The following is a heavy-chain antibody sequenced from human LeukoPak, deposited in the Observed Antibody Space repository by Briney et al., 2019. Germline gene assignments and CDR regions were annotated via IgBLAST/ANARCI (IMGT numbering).Heavy chain of an antibody. CDR1: GGSFRGYY. D-gene: IGHD4/OR15-4a*01. Sequence: SETLSLTCAVNGGSFRGYYWIWIRQPPGKGLEWIGEIYHSGSTKYNPSLKSRLTISVDTSKNQFSLNLSSMTAADTAVYYCARGHWANHYCYMDVWGKGTTVTVSS. J-gene: IGHJ6*03. CDR3: ARGHWANHYCYMDV. CDR2: IYHSGST. V-gene: IGHV4-34*01.